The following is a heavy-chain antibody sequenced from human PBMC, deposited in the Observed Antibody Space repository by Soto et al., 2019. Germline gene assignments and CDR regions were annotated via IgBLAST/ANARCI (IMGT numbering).Heavy chain of an antibody. Sequence: SETLSLTCAVYGGPFSDYYWSWICQPPAEWLEWIGEIKHSGSTNYNSSLKTRVTISVDTSKNQFSLILSSVTAADTDVYYCARAAHGVRGVIISWGQGTLVTVSS. CDR2: IKHSGST. CDR3: ARAAHGVRGVIIS. CDR1: GGPFSDYY. V-gene: IGHV4-34*01. D-gene: IGHD3-10*01. J-gene: IGHJ5*02.